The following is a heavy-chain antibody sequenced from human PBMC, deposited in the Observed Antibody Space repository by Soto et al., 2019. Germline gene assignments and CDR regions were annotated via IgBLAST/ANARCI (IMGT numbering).Heavy chain of an antibody. J-gene: IGHJ4*02. CDR3: AYNDDRSGYILY. Sequence: SETLSLTCTVSGGSISSSSYYWGWIRQPPGKGLEWIGSIYYSGSTYYNPSLKSRVTISVDTSKNQFSLKLSSVTAADTAVYYCAYNDDRSGYILYWGLGNLVTVSS. V-gene: IGHV4-39*01. CDR2: IYYSGST. D-gene: IGHD3-22*01. CDR1: GGSISSSSYY.